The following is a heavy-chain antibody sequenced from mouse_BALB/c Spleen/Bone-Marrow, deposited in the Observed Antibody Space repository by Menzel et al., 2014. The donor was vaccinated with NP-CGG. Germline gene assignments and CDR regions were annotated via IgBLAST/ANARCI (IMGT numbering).Heavy chain of an antibody. CDR1: GFTFSSYG. Sequence: EVKLVESGGDLVKPGGSLKLSCAASGFTFSSYGMSWVRQTPDKRLEWVATINSGGTYTYYPDSVKGRFTISRDNAKNTLYLQMSSLKSEDTAMYYCVREGEPGDYYAMDFWGQGTSVTVSS. CDR3: VREGEPGDYYAMDF. CDR2: INSGGTYT. V-gene: IGHV5-6*01. J-gene: IGHJ4*01.